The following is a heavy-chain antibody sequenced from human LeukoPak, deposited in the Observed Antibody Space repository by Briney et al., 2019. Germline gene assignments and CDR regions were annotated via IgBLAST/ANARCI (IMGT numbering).Heavy chain of an antibody. J-gene: IGHJ6*04. Sequence: PGGSLRLSCAASGFTVSSNYMSWVRQAPGKGLEWVSVISADSATTFYADSVKGRFTISRDNSKNTLYLQMNSLRAEDTAVYYCAELGITMIGGVWGKGTTVTISS. CDR2: ISADSATT. CDR3: AELGITMIGGV. V-gene: IGHV3-66*01. D-gene: IGHD3-10*02. CDR1: GFTVSSNY.